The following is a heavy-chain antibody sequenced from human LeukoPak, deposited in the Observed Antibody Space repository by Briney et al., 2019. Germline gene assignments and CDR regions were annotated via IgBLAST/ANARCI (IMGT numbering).Heavy chain of an antibody. Sequence: PSETLSLTCIVSGGSISNFYWSWIRQPPGKGLEWIGYIYHSGSTSYNLSLKSRVTVSVDTSKNQFSLKLTSVTAADTAVYYCARGYYAAVTFDYWGQGTLVTVSS. J-gene: IGHJ4*02. D-gene: IGHD3-3*01. CDR1: GGSISNFY. CDR2: IYHSGST. CDR3: ARGYYAAVTFDY. V-gene: IGHV4-59*01.